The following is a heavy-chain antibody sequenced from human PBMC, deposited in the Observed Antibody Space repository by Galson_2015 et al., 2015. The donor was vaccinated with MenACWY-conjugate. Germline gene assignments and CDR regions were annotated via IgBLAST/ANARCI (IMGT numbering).Heavy chain of an antibody. V-gene: IGHV7-4-1*02. J-gene: IGHJ6*02. CDR1: GYTFITYA. CDR2: IDTNTGNP. Sequence: SVKVSCKASGYTFITYASNWVRQAPGQGLEWVGWIDTNTGNPTYAQGFTGRFVFSLDTSVSTAYLQMSSLKAEDTAVYYCARGGFSGGYYSYGMDVWGQGTTVTVSS. CDR3: ARGGFSGGYYSYGMDV. D-gene: IGHD5-12*01.